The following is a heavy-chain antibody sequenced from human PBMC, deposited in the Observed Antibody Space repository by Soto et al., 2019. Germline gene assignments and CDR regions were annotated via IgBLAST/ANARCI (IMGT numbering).Heavy chain of an antibody. J-gene: IGHJ4*02. CDR1: GGSFSGYY. V-gene: IGHV4-34*01. D-gene: IGHD3-10*01. CDR3: ARGRTYYYGSGSYYFDY. Sequence: SETLSLTCAVYGGSFSGYYWSWIRQPPGKGLEWIGELNHSGSTNYNPSLKRRVTISVDTSKNQFSLKLSSVTAADTAVYYCARGRTYYYGSGSYYFDYWGQGTLVTISS. CDR2: LNHSGST.